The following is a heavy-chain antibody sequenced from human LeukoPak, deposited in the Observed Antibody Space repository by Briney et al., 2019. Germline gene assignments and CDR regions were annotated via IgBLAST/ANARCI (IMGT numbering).Heavy chain of an antibody. CDR1: GFTFSSYA. V-gene: IGHV3-23*01. D-gene: IGHD1-26*01. J-gene: IGHJ4*02. CDR2: ISGSGGST. CDR3: ARESRDPSGSYFDY. Sequence: GGSLRLSCAASGFTFSSYAMSWVRQAPGKGLEWVSAISGSGGSTYYADSVQGRFTISRDNSKNTLYLQMNSLRAEDTAVYYCARESRDPSGSYFDYWGQGTLVTVSS.